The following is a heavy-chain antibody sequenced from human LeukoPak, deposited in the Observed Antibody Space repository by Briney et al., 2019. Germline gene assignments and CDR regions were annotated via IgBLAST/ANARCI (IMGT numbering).Heavy chain of an antibody. CDR2: INPSGGST. D-gene: IGHD4/OR15-4a*01. CDR1: GYTFTSYY. Sequence: GASVKVSCRASGYTFTSYYMHWVRQAPGQGLEWMGIINPSGGSTNYAQKLQGRVTMTTDTSTSTAYMELRSLRSDDTAVYYCARDPGALWGQGTLVTVSS. J-gene: IGHJ4*02. CDR3: ARDPGAL. V-gene: IGHV1-46*01.